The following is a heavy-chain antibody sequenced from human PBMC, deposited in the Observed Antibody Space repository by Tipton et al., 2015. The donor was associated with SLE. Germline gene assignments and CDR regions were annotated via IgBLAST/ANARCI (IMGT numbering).Heavy chain of an antibody. J-gene: IGHJ4*02. CDR3: AGVNNFYGSGSFDY. CDR2: ISYDGSKK. CDR1: GFTFSNYA. V-gene: IGHV3-30*04. Sequence: SLRLSCAASGFTFSNYAMHWVRQAPGKGLEWVAVISYDGSKKYGDSVKGRFTISRDNSKKTLSLQMNSLRAEDTAVYYCAGVNNFYGSGSFDYWGQGTLVTVSS. D-gene: IGHD3-10*01.